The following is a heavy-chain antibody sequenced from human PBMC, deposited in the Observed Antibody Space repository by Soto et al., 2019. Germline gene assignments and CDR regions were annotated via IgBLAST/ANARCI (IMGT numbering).Heavy chain of an antibody. CDR2: IFHSGST. Sequence: QVQLQESGPGLVKPSQTLSLTCTVSGSSITSGGHYWGWIRQLPGKGLEWIAYIFHSGSTSYNPFLKSRLTISVDTSKNQFSLKLSSVTAADTAVYYCARGGQEDNYFDPWGQGTLVTVSS. CDR3: ARGGQEDNYFDP. CDR1: GSSITSGGHY. V-gene: IGHV4-31*03. J-gene: IGHJ5*02.